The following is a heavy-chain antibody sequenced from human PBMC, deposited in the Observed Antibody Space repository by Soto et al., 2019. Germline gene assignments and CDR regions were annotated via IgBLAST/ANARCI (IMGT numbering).Heavy chain of an antibody. V-gene: IGHV1-18*01. CDR3: ARGRYGDY. Sequence: VHLVQSGAEVKKPGASVKVSCKGSGYGFTTYGITWVRQAPGQGLEWMAWISAHNGNTNYAQKLQGRVTVTRDTSTSTDYMELRSLRSDDTAVYYCARGRYGDYWGQGALVTVSS. J-gene: IGHJ4*02. D-gene: IGHD1-1*01. CDR2: ISAHNGNT. CDR1: GYGFTTYG.